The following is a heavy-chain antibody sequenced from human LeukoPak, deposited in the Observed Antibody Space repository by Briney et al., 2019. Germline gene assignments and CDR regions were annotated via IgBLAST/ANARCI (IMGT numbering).Heavy chain of an antibody. CDR1: GGSIRSSYYY. D-gene: IGHD6-13*01. CDR2: IYDSGST. CDR3: AREIWSSSWYRVDY. V-gene: IGHV4-39*07. J-gene: IGHJ4*02. Sequence: SETLSLTCTVSGGSIRSSYYYWGWIRQPPGKGLEWIGSIYDSGSTYYNPSLKSRVTISVDTSKNQFSLKLSSVTAADTAVYYCAREIWSSSWYRVDYWGQGTLVTVSS.